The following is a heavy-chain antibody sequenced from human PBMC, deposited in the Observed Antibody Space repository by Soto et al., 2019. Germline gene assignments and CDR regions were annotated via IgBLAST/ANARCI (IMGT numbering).Heavy chain of an antibody. V-gene: IGHV1-69*13. J-gene: IGHJ6*02. CDR2: IIPIFGTA. CDR1: GGTFSSYA. Sequence: SVKVSCKASGGTFSSYAISWVRQAPGQGLEWMGGIIPIFGTANYAQKFQGRVTITADESTSTAYMELSGLRSEDTAVYYCARDRGDSSGWSYGMDVWGQGTTVTVSS. CDR3: ARDRGDSSGWSYGMDV. D-gene: IGHD6-19*01.